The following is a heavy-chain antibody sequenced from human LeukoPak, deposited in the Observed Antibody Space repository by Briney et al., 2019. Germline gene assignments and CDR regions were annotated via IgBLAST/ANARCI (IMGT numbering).Heavy chain of an antibody. D-gene: IGHD3-16*02. CDR1: GFTFSSYA. CDR2: ISYDGSNK. J-gene: IGHJ3*02. CDR3: AREGYYDYVWGSYPKTDAFDI. V-gene: IGHV3-30-3*01. Sequence: GGSLRLSCAASGFTFSSYAMHWFRQAPGKGLEWVAVISYDGSNKYYADSVKGRFTISRDNAKNSLYLQMNSLRAEDTAVYYCAREGYYDYVWGSYPKTDAFDIWGQGTMVTVSS.